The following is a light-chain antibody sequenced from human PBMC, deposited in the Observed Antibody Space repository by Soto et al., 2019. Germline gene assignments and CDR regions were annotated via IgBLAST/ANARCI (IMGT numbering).Light chain of an antibody. CDR3: QQDNSYPLT. Sequence: DIQMTQSPSTLSASVGDRVTITCRASQSISSWFAWYQQKPGKAPKLLIYKASSLESGVPSRFSGSGSGTEFTLSISSLQPDDFATYYCQQDNSYPLTFGGGTKVEIK. CDR1: QSISSW. CDR2: KAS. V-gene: IGKV1-5*03. J-gene: IGKJ4*01.